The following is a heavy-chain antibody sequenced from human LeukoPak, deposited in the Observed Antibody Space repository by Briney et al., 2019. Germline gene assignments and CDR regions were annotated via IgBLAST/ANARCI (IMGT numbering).Heavy chain of an antibody. CDR1: GFTFSSYS. D-gene: IGHD4-17*01. Sequence: PGGSLRLSCAASGFTFSSYSMNWVRQAPGKGLEGVSYISGSSSTIYYADSVKGRFTISRDNAKNSLYLQMNSLRAEDTAVYYCARDYYGDYGFDYWGQGTLVTVSS. J-gene: IGHJ4*02. CDR3: ARDYYGDYGFDY. V-gene: IGHV3-48*01. CDR2: ISGSSSTI.